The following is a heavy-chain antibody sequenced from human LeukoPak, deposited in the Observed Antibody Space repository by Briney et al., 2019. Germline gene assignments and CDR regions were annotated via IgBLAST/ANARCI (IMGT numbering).Heavy chain of an antibody. CDR3: AGVASGNFDY. CDR1: GFSFSTYE. D-gene: IGHD1-26*01. V-gene: IGHV3-48*03. CDR2: ISAAGSTI. Sequence: GRSLRLSCAASGFSFSTYEMNWVRQAPGKGLEWLSYISAAGSTIYHPDSVKGRCTISRDNAKKSLYLQMSSLRAEGTAVYYCAGVASGNFDYGGQGTVVTVSS. J-gene: IGHJ4*02.